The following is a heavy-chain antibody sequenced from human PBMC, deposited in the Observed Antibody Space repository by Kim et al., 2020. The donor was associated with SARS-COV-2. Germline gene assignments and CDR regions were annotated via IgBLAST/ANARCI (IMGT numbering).Heavy chain of an antibody. D-gene: IGHD3-22*01. CDR3: ARGIYYYDSSGYYFFDP. J-gene: IGHJ5*02. Sequence: LKSRVTISVDTSKNQFSLKLSSVTAADTAVYYCARGIYYYDSSGYYFFDPWGQGTLVTVSS. V-gene: IGHV4-59*09.